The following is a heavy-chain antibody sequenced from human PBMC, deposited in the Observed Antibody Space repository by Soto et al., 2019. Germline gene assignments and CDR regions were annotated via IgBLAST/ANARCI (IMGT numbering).Heavy chain of an antibody. CDR1: GYTFTSYA. V-gene: IGHV1-3*01. CDR2: INAGNGNT. Sequence: QVQLVQSGAEVKKPGASAKVSCKASGYTFTSYAMHWVRQAPGQRLEWMGWINAGNGNTKYSQKFQGRVTITRDTSASTAYMELSSLRSEDTAVYYCARGVGSGLSDYWGQGTLVTVSS. D-gene: IGHD1-26*01. J-gene: IGHJ4*02. CDR3: ARGVGSGLSDY.